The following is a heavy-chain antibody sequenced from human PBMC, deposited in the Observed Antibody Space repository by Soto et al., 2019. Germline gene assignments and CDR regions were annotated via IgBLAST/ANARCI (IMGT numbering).Heavy chain of an antibody. D-gene: IGHD6-6*01. V-gene: IGHV3-30*04. CDR1: GFIFKNYA. Sequence: QVQLVESGGGVVQPGRSLRLSCAVSGFIFKNYALNWVCQAPGKGLEWVASITRDGYNKYYADSVKGRFTISRDNSKNTLSLQMTALRVEDSSVYYCTKSSGGSSSVGMDYWGPGTLVTVSS. J-gene: IGHJ4*02. CDR3: TKSSGGSSSVGMDY. CDR2: ITRDGYNK.